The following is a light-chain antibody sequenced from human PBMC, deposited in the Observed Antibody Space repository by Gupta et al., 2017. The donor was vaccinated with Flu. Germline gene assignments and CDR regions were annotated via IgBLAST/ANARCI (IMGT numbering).Light chain of an antibody. V-gene: IGLV1-40*01. CDR2: VNS. J-gene: IGLJ3*02. Sequence: SSNIGAGYDVHWYQQLPGTPPKLLIYVNSNRPSGVPDRFSGSKSGTSASLAITGLQAEDEANYYCQSYDSSLSGSLFGGGTKVTVL. CDR3: QSYDSSLSGSL. CDR1: SSNIGAGYD.